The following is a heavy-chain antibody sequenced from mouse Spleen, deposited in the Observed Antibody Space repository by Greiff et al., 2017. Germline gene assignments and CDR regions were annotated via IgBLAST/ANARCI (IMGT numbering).Heavy chain of an antibody. CDR3: TRNLLHYYGSSYGWFAY. CDR1: GFTFSSYA. Sequence: EVKLMESGEGLVKPGGSLKLSCAASGFTFSSYAMSWVRQTPEKRLEWVAYISSGGDYIYYADTVKGRFTISRDNARNTLYLQMSSLKSEDTAMYYCTRNLLHYYGSSYGWFAYWGQGTLVTVSA. J-gene: IGHJ3*01. V-gene: IGHV5-9-1*02. CDR2: ISSGGDYI. D-gene: IGHD1-1*01.